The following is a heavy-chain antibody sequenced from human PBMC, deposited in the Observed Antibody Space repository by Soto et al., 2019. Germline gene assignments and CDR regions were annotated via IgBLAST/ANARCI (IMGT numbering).Heavy chain of an antibody. J-gene: IGHJ4*02. Sequence: PSETLSLTXTVSGDSITSSTYYWGWIRQPPGKGLEWIGSIYYSGSTYYNPSLNSRVTISVDTSRIHFSLKLISVTAADTAVYYCARQSYDSSDYFDYWGQGTLVTVSS. CDR2: IYYSGST. D-gene: IGHD3-22*01. V-gene: IGHV4-39*01. CDR3: ARQSYDSSDYFDY. CDR1: GDSITSSTYY.